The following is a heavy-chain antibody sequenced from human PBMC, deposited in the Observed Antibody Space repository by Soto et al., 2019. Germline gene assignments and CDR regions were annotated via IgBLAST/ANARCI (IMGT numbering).Heavy chain of an antibody. CDR1: GDSVSSSSAA. V-gene: IGHV6-1*01. D-gene: IGHD3-16*01. CDR3: AGVVWFRGMDV. J-gene: IGHJ6*02. CDR2: TYYRSKWIH. Sequence: SPTLSLTYDISGDSVSSSSAAWNWIRQSPSRGLEWLGRTYYRSKWIHEYTVSMESRITINPDTSKNQFSLHIYSVTPEDTAVYYCAGVVWFRGMDVWGQGTPVTVYS.